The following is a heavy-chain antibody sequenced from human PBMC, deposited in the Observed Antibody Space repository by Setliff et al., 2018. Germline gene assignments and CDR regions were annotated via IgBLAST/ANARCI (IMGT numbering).Heavy chain of an antibody. CDR3: ATGPRDSRNYLTWLGS. J-gene: IGHJ5*01. CDR2: IKSSREGATS. V-gene: IGHV3-15*01. D-gene: IGHD3-22*01. Sequence: GGSLRLSCSVSGITFINAWMTWVRQAPGKGPEWVGRIKSSREGATSDYGAPARGRFTISRDDSKQMIFLQMHNLKTEDTGFYYCATGPRDSRNYLTWLGSWGQGTLVTVSS. CDR1: GITFINAW.